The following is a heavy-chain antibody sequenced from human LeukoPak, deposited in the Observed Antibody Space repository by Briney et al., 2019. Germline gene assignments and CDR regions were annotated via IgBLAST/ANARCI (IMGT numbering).Heavy chain of an antibody. D-gene: IGHD1-7*01. V-gene: IGHV1-69*04. CDR1: GGTFSSYA. CDR2: IIPIFGIA. CDR3: ARDGITRTTRPDYYYYGMDV. J-gene: IGHJ6*02. Sequence: SVKVSCKASGGTFSSYAISWVRQAPGQGLEWMGRIIPIFGIANYAQKFQGRVTITADKSTSTAYMELSSLRSEDTAVYYCARDGITRTTRPDYYYYGMDVWGQGTTVTVSS.